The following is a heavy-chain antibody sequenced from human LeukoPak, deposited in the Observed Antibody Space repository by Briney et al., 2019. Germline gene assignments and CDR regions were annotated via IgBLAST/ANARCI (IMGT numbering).Heavy chain of an antibody. V-gene: IGHV1-69*13. CDR3: ARLNMVRGVIILYYGMDV. CDR2: NIPIFGTA. Sequence: SVKVSCKASGGTFSSYAISWVRQAPGQGLEWMGGNIPIFGTANYAQKFQGRVTITADESTSTAYMELSSLRSEDTAVYYCARLNMVRGVIILYYGMDVWGQGTTVTVSS. J-gene: IGHJ6*02. D-gene: IGHD3-10*01. CDR1: GGTFSSYA.